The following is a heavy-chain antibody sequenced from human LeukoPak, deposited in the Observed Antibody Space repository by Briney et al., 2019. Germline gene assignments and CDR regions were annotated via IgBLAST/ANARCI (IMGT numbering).Heavy chain of an antibody. CDR1: GFTFSDYY. D-gene: IGHD6-13*01. CDR3: ARDLIAAAGTPDY. V-gene: IGHV3-11*01. CDR2: ISGSGSTI. J-gene: IGHJ4*02. Sequence: GSLRLSCAASGFTFSDYYMSWIRQAPGKGLEWVSYISGSGSTIYYADSVKGRFTISRDNAKNSLHLQMNSLRAEDTAVYYCARDLIAAAGTPDYWGQGTLVTVSS.